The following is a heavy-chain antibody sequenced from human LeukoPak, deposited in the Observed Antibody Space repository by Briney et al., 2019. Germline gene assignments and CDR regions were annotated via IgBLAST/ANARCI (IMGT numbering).Heavy chain of an antibody. V-gene: IGHV3-11*01. Sequence: GGSLRLSCAASGFTFSDYYMSWIRQAPGKGLEWVSYISSSSSTIYYADSVKGRFTISRDNAKNSLYLQMNSLRAEDTAVYYCGSIVVVPAAIPMDVWGKGTTVTVSS. D-gene: IGHD2-2*02. J-gene: IGHJ6*04. CDR1: GFTFSDYY. CDR2: ISSSSSTI. CDR3: GSIVVVPAAIPMDV.